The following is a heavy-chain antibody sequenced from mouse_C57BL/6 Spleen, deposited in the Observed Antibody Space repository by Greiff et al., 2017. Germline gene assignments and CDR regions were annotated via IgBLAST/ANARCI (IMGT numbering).Heavy chain of an antibody. CDR2: MYPGNSDT. J-gene: IGHJ1*03. CDR1: GYTFTSYW. D-gene: IGHD4-1*01. Sequence: VQLKQSGTVLARPGASVKMSCKTSGYTFTSYWMHWVKQRPGQGLAWIGAMYPGNSDTSYNQKFKGKANLTAVTSASTAYMELSSLTNEDSAVYYGTRYWDVGYFDVWGTGTTVTVSS. V-gene: IGHV1-5*01. CDR3: TRYWDVGYFDV.